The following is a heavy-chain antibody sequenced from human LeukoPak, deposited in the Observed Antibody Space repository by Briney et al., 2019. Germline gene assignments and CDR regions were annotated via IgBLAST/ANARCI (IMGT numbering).Heavy chain of an antibody. D-gene: IGHD4-11*01. CDR2: ISSSGDRT. CDR3: AKDSPRISVTGVEYFDH. J-gene: IGHJ1*01. Sequence: GGSLRLSCAASGFTFSSYAMGWVRQAPGKGLEWVAAISSSGDRTYFVDSVRGRFTISRDNSKNTFYLQMSSLGVDDTAVYYCAKDSPRISVTGVEYFDHWGQGTLVTVSS. V-gene: IGHV3-23*01. CDR1: GFTFSSYA.